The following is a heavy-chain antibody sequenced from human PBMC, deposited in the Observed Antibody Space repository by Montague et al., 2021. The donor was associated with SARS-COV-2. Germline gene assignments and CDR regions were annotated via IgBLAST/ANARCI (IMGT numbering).Heavy chain of an antibody. D-gene: IGHD4-17*01. Sequence: SETLSLTCTVSGGSISSYYWSWIRQPPGKGLEWIGYIYYSRSTNYNPSLKSRVTISVDTSKNQFSLKLSSVTAADTAVYYCAREPDYGDYFDYWGQGTLVTVSS. CDR2: IYYSRST. J-gene: IGHJ4*02. CDR3: AREPDYGDYFDY. CDR1: GGSISSYY. V-gene: IGHV4-59*01.